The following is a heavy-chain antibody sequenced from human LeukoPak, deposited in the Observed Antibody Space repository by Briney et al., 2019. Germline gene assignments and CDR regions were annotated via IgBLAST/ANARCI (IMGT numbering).Heavy chain of an antibody. J-gene: IGHJ4*02. D-gene: IGHD3-16*01. Sequence: GASVKVSCKASGYTFTSYGISWVRQAPGQGLEWMGLISAYSGNTNFAQKPQGRVTMTTDTSTSTAYMELRSLRSDDTAVYFCARGADTGSYGSLVYFDYWGQGTLVTVSS. V-gene: IGHV1-18*01. CDR3: ARGADTGSYGSLVYFDY. CDR2: ISAYSGNT. CDR1: GYTFTSYG.